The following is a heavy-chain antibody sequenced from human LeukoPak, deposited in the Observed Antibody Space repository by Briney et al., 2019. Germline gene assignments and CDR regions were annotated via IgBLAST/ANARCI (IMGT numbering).Heavy chain of an antibody. J-gene: IGHJ4*02. CDR1: GFIFNNYA. D-gene: IGHD2-15*01. Sequence: QAGGSLRLSCAASGFIFNNYAISWVRQAPGKGLEWVSGISGSGGSTHYADSVKGRFAISRDNSKNTLYLQMNSLRAEDTAIYYCAKADIVVVVAATCFDYWGQGTLVTVSS. CDR2: ISGSGGST. CDR3: AKADIVVVVAATCFDY. V-gene: IGHV3-23*01.